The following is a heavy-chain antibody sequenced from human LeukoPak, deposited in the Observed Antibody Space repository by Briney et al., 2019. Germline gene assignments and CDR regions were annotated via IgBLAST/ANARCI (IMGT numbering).Heavy chain of an antibody. V-gene: IGHV1-2*02. CDR1: GYTFTGYY. CDR2: INPNSGGT. CDR3: ATSHLLRYFDWHDAFDI. J-gene: IGHJ3*02. Sequence: ASVKVSCKASGYTFTGYYMHWVRRAPGQGLEWMGWINPNSGGTNYAQKFQGRVTMTRDTSISTAYMELSRLRSDDTAVYYCATSHLLRYFDWHDAFDIWGQGTMVTVSS. D-gene: IGHD3-9*01.